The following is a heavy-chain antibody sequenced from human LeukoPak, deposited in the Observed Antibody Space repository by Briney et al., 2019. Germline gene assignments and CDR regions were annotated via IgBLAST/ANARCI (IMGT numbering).Heavy chain of an antibody. J-gene: IGHJ6*02. CDR2: IYYSGST. Sequence: PSETLSLTCTVSGGSIRSSYYYWSWIRQPPGKGLEWIGYIYYSGSTNYNPSLKSRVTISVDTSKNQFSLKLSSVTAADTAVYYCARDEAKYNWNYAHYYCYGMDVWGQGTTVTVSS. CDR1: GGSIRSSYYY. D-gene: IGHD1-7*01. CDR3: ARDEAKYNWNYAHYYCYGMDV. V-gene: IGHV4-61*01.